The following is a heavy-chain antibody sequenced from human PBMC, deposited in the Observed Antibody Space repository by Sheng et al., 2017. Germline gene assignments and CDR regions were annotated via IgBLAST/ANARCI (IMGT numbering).Heavy chain of an antibody. V-gene: IGHV1-69*13. CDR3: ARDKRELPKKLYAFDI. CDR2: IIPIFGTA. J-gene: IGHJ3*02. D-gene: IGHD1-26*01. CDR1: GGTFSSYA. Sequence: QVQLVQSGAEVKKPGSSVKVSCKASGGTFSSYAISWVRQAPGQGLEWMGGIIPIFGTANYAQKFQGRVTITADESTSTAYMELSSLRSEDTAVYYCARDKRELPKKLYAFDIWGQGTMVTVSS.